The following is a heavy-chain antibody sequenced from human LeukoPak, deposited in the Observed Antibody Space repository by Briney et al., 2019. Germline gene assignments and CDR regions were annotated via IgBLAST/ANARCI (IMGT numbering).Heavy chain of an antibody. Sequence: GGSLRLSCAASGSTFSDYYMSWIRQAPGKGLEWVSYISSSGSTIYYADSVKGRFTISRDNAKNSLYLQMNSLRAEDTAVYYCARSKGSSIRSYYYYYGMDVWGQGTTVTVSS. CDR1: GSTFSDYY. D-gene: IGHD6-6*01. J-gene: IGHJ6*02. V-gene: IGHV3-11*01. CDR3: ARSKGSSIRSYYYYYGMDV. CDR2: ISSSGSTI.